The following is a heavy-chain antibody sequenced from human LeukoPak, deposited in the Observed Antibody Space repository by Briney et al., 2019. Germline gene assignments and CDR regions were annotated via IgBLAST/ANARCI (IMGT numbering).Heavy chain of an antibody. J-gene: IGHJ5*02. CDR1: GFTFSSYA. V-gene: IGHV3-23*01. D-gene: IGHD3-10*01. CDR3: SKDLTSDFGGDLDP. CDR2: ISGSGGST. Sequence: PGGSLRLSCAASGFTFSSYAMSWVRQAPGKGLEWVSAISGSGGSTYYADSVKGRFTISRDNSKNTLYLQMNSLRAEDAAVYYCSKDLTSDFGGDLDPWGQGTLVTVSS.